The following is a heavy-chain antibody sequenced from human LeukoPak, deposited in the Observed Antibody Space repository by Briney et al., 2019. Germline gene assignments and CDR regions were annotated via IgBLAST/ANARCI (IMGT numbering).Heavy chain of an antibody. Sequence: SETLSLTCTVSGGSFSSYYWSWIRQPAGKGLEWIGRIYTSGSTNYNPSLKSRVTISVDTSKNQFSLKLSSVTAADTAVYYCARGPYGSGSQTFDYWGQGTLVTVSS. CDR3: ARGPYGSGSQTFDY. CDR2: IYTSGST. D-gene: IGHD3-10*01. V-gene: IGHV4-4*07. J-gene: IGHJ4*02. CDR1: GGSFSSYY.